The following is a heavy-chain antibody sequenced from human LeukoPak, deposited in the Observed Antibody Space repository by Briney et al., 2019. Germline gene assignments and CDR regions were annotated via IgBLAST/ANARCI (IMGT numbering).Heavy chain of an antibody. CDR1: GYTFTGYY. J-gene: IGHJ4*02. V-gene: IGHV1-2*02. D-gene: IGHD3-22*01. Sequence: ASVKVSCKASGYTFTGYYMHWVRQAPGQGLEWMGWINPNSGGTNYAQKFQGRVTTTRDASISTAYMELSRLRSDDTAVYYCATEYYYDSSGYYTGYFDYWGQGTLVTVSS. CDR3: ATEYYYDSSGYYTGYFDY. CDR2: INPNSGGT.